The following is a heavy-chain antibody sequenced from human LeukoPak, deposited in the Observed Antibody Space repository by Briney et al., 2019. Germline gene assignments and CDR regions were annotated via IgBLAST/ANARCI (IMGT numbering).Heavy chain of an antibody. CDR3: ARVPMTHDAFDI. Sequence: GGSLRLSCAASGFTFSSYGMNWVRQAPGKGLEWVSSISSSSSYIYYADSVKGRFTISRDNAKNSLYLQMNSLRAEDTAVYYCARVPMTHDAFDIWGQGTMVTVSS. V-gene: IGHV3-21*01. CDR2: ISSSSSYI. J-gene: IGHJ3*02. CDR1: GFTFSSYG.